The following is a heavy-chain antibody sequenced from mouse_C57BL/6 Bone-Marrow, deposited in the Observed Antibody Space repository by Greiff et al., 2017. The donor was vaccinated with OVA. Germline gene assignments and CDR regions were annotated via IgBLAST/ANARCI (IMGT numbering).Heavy chain of an antibody. J-gene: IGHJ1*03. CDR2: ISYDGSN. Sequence: ESGPGLVKPSQSLSLTCSVTGYSITSGYYWNWIRQFPGNKLEWMGYISYDGSNNYNPSLKNRISITRDTSKNQFFLKLNSVTTEDTATYYGARDRLLRPWYFDVWGTGTTVTVSS. CDR1: GYSITSGYY. CDR3: ARDRLLRPWYFDV. V-gene: IGHV3-6*01. D-gene: IGHD1-2*01.